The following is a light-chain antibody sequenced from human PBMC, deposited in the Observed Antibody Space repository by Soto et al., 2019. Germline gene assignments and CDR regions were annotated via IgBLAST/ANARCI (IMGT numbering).Light chain of an antibody. CDR3: QQYNNWPPA. CDR2: GAS. J-gene: IGKJ1*01. V-gene: IGKV3-15*01. CDR1: QSVSSN. Sequence: EIVMTQSPATLSVSAGERYTICAGASQSVSSNLAWYQQKPGQAPRLLIYGASTRATGIPARFSGSGSGTEFTLTISSLQSEDFAVYYCQQYNNWPPAFGQGTKVDIK.